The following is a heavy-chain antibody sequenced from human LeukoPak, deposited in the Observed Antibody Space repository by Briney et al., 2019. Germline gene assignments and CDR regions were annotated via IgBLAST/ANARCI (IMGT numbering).Heavy chain of an antibody. V-gene: IGHV4-34*01. Sequence: SETLSLTCAVYGGSFSGYYWSWIRQPPGKGLEWIGEINHSGSTNYNPSLKSRVTISVDTSKNQFSLKLSSVTAADTAVYYCARGRQQLATSWFDPWGQGTLVTVSS. CDR3: ARGRQQLATSWFDP. CDR1: GGSFSGYY. J-gene: IGHJ5*02. D-gene: IGHD6-13*01. CDR2: INHSGST.